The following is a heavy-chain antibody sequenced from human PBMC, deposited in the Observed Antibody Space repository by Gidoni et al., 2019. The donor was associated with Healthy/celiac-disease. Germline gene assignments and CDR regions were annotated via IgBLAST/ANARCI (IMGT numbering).Heavy chain of an antibody. D-gene: IGHD3-3*01. Sequence: ISGVRQAPGQGLEWMGGIIPIFGTANYAQKFQGRVTITADESTSTAYMELSSLRSEDTAVYYCARKVENDFWSGYYSYWGQGTLVTVSS. CDR2: IIPIFGTA. V-gene: IGHV1-69*01. J-gene: IGHJ4*02. CDR3: ARKVENDFWSGYYSY.